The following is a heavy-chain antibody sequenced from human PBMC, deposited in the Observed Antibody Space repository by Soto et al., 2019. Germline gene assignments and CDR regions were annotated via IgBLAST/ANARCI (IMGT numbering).Heavy chain of an antibody. J-gene: IGHJ4*02. Sequence: PWCCLRLSRAASGVTVSSNYMSGVRKAKGKGLEWVSVIYSGGSTYYADSVKGRFTISRDNSKNTLYLQMNSLRAEDMVVYYCARGPVAGLFAYWGKGTLVTVSS. CDR2: IYSGGST. CDR3: ARGPVAGLFAY. CDR1: GVTVSSNY. D-gene: IGHD6-19*01. V-gene: IGHV3-66*01.